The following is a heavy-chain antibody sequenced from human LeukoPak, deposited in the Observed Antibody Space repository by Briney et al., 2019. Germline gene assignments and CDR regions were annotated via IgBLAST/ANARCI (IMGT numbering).Heavy chain of an antibody. D-gene: IGHD3-9*01. CDR3: ARGFPILTGYYKEDY. V-gene: IGHV4-39*02. Sequence: SETLSLTCAVSGGSISSSGYYWGWIRQSPGKGLEWIGSIYYGRSTYYNPSLKSRVTISVDTSENHFSLKLTSVTAADTAVYYCARGFPILTGYYKEDYWGQGTLVTVSS. CDR2: IYYGRST. CDR1: GGSISSSGYY. J-gene: IGHJ4*02.